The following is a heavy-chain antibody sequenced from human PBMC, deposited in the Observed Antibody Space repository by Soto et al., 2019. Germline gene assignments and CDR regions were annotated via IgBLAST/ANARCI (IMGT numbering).Heavy chain of an antibody. CDR3: AKSGIADGY. J-gene: IGHJ4*02. V-gene: IGHV3-23*01. CDR2: ISGSGGST. CDR1: GFTFSSYA. D-gene: IGHD6-13*01. Sequence: PVGSLRLSCAASGFTFSSYAMSWGLQAPGKGLEWVSAISGSGGSTYYADSVKGRSTISRDNSKNTLYLQMNSLRAEDTAVYYCAKSGIADGYWGQGTLVTVSS.